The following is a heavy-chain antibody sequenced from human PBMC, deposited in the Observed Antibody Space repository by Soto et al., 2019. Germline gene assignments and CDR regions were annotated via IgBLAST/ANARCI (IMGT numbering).Heavy chain of an antibody. D-gene: IGHD3-16*02. CDR3: ARSPDWGSYRQGFDY. CDR1: GGSISSSSYY. J-gene: IGHJ4*02. V-gene: IGHV4-39*01. CDR2: IYYSGST. Sequence: SETLSLTCTVSGGSISSSSYYWGWIRQPPGKGLEWIGSIYYSGSTYYNPSLKSRVTISVDTSKNQFSLKLSSVTAADTAVYYCARSPDWGSYRQGFDYWGQGTLVTVSS.